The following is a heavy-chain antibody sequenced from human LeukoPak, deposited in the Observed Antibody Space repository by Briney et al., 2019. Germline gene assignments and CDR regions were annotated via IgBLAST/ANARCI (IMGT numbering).Heavy chain of an antibody. CDR3: ARVGGVVTDDAFDI. CDR2: INPNSGGT. J-gene: IGHJ3*02. V-gene: IGHV1-2*02. Sequence: ASVKVSCKASGYTFTGYYMHWVRQAPGQGLEWMGWINPNSGGTNYAQRFQGRVTMTRDTSISTAYMELSRLRSDDTAVYYCARVGGVVTDDAFDIWGQGTMVTVSS. D-gene: IGHD3-3*01. CDR1: GYTFTGYY.